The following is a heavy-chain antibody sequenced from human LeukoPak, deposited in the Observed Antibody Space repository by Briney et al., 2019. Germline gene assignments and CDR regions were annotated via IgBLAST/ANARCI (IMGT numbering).Heavy chain of an antibody. CDR1: GFIFSNYW. CDR3: ARYLEATETTWHYMDV. D-gene: IGHD1-1*01. V-gene: IGHV3-7*03. J-gene: IGHJ6*03. CDR2: IKHDGSDK. Sequence: PGGSLRLSCAASGFIFSNYWMTWVRQAPGKGLEWVANIKHDGSDKYYVDSVKGRFTISRDNAKNSLYLQMNSLRVEDTGLYYCARYLEATETTWHYMDVWGKGTTVIVSS.